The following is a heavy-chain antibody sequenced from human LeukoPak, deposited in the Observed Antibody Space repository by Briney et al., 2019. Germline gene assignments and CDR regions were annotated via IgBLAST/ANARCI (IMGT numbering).Heavy chain of an antibody. Sequence: ARSMRLSCEASGFTFSSYTMNWVRQAPGKGLEWVSSISSSSSYIYYADSVKGRFTISRDNAKNSLCLQMNSLRAEDTAVYYCTKGGGDSCCEWGQGTLVTVSS. CDR1: GFTFSSYT. J-gene: IGHJ4*02. V-gene: IGHV3-21*01. CDR2: ISSSSSYI. CDR3: TKGGGDSCCE. D-gene: IGHD2-15*01.